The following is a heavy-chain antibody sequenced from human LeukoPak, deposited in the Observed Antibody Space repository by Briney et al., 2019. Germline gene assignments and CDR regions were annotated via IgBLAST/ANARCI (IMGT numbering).Heavy chain of an antibody. CDR3: ARDKRATGTTSYYYGMDV. J-gene: IGHJ6*02. Sequence: SETLSLTCTVSGGSISSYYWSWIRQPAGKGLEWIGRIYTSGSTNYNPSLKSRVTMSVDTSKNQFSLKLSSVTAADTAVYYCARDKRATGTTSYYYGMDVWGQGTTVTVSS. V-gene: IGHV4-4*07. CDR1: GGSISSYY. CDR2: IYTSGST. D-gene: IGHD1-1*01.